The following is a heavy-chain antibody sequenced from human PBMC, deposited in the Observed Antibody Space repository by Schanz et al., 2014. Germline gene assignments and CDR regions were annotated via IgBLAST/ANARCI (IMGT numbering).Heavy chain of an antibody. CDR1: GFTFSIYG. CDR2: ISYDGSSK. V-gene: IGHV3-33*08. D-gene: IGHD3-10*01. Sequence: QVQLLESGGGLVQPGGSLRLSCAASGFTFSIYGMSWVRQAPGKGLEWVALISYDGSSKNHADSVQGRFTISRDNSKNALYLQMDSLRAEDTAVYYCARGIITMVRGGDVGAFDMWGQGTMVTVSS. J-gene: IGHJ3*02. CDR3: ARGIITMVRGGDVGAFDM.